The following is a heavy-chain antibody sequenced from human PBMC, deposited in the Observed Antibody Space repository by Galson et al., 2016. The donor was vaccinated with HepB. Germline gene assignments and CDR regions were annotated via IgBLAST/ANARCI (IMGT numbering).Heavy chain of an antibody. Sequence: SVKVSCKASGGTFSSYAISWVRQAPGQGLEWMGGIIPIFATANYAQKFQGRVTITADEPTSTAYMELSSLRSEDTAVYYCARKPCSGGSCQYYFDYWGQGTLVTVSS. CDR2: IIPIFATA. CDR1: GGTFSSYA. CDR3: ARKPCSGGSCQYYFDY. J-gene: IGHJ4*02. V-gene: IGHV1-69*13. D-gene: IGHD2-15*01.